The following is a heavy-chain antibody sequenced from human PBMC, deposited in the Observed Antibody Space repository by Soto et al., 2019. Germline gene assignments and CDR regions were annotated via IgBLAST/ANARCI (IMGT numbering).Heavy chain of an antibody. J-gene: IGHJ4*02. D-gene: IGHD3-22*01. V-gene: IGHV3-74*01. CDR2: INNDGSST. CDR1: GFTLNSFF. Sequence: PGGSLILSCAASGFTLNSFFMHWVRQAPGKGLMWVSRINNDGSSTTYADSVKGRFTISRDNAKNTLYLQMNSLRAEDTAVYFCVRDQDSRGYSVFNHWGQGAQVTVSS. CDR3: VRDQDSRGYSVFNH.